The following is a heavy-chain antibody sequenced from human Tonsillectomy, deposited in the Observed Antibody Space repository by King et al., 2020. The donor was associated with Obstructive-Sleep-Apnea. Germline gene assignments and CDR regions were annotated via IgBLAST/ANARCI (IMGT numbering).Heavy chain of an antibody. D-gene: IGHD3-22*01. CDR2: IVGSGDTT. Sequence: EVQLVESGGGLVQPGESLRLSCVASGFTFRSYAMSWVRLAPGKGLEWVSAIVGSGDTTYYADSVKGRFTISRYNSENTLFLQMNSLRAEDTAIYYCAKRLAVSSGYFDYWGQGTLVTVSS. CDR1: GFTFRSYA. V-gene: IGHV3-23*04. CDR3: AKRLAVSSGYFDY. J-gene: IGHJ4*02.